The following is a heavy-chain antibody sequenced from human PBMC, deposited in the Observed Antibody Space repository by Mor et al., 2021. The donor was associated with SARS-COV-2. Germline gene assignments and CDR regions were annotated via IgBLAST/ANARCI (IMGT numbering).Heavy chain of an antibody. J-gene: IGHJ6*02. Sequence: APGKGLEWVSYISRSGSPTYYADSVKDRFTISRDNAKNSLYLQMNSVRDEDTAVYYCARDRHSWSHGMDVWGQGTTVTVSS. CDR3: ARDRHSWSHGMDV. CDR2: ISRSGSPT. V-gene: IGHV3-48*02. D-gene: IGHD6-13*01.